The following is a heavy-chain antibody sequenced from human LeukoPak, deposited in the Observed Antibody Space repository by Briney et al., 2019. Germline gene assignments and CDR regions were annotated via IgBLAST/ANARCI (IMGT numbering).Heavy chain of an antibody. D-gene: IGHD5-18*01. CDR3: ARENNYGYDY. J-gene: IGHJ4*02. V-gene: IGHV2-70*11. CDR2: IDWDDAK. CDR1: GFSLSTSGMY. Sequence: SGPTLVNPSRTRILTCTCSGFSLSTSGMYVSWIRQPPGMALEWLARIDWDDAKYYSTSLKTRLTISKDTSKNQVVLTMTNMDPVDTATYYCARENNYGYDYWGQGTLVTVSS.